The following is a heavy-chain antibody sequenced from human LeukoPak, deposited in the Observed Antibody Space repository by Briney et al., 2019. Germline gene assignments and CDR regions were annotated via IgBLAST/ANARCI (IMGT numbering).Heavy chain of an antibody. Sequence: PSETLSLTCTVSGGSVSSSDYFWGWIRQTPGKGLEWIGSIYYSGSTYYNPSLKSRVTISVDTSKNQFSLKLNSVTAADTAVYYCARQTWDYYGMDVWGQGTTVTVSS. CDR2: IYYSGST. V-gene: IGHV4-39*01. CDR3: ARQTWDYYGMDV. J-gene: IGHJ6*02. CDR1: GGSVSSSDYF.